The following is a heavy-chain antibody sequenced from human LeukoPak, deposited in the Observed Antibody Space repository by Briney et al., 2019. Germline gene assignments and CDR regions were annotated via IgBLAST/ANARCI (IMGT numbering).Heavy chain of an antibody. J-gene: IGHJ5*02. CDR3: ARLKRKGDSWFDP. Sequence: SETLSFTCTVSGGSISSYYWSWIRQPPGKGLEWIGYIYYSGSTNYNPSLKSRVTISIDTSKNQFSLKLSSVTAADTAVYYCARLKRKGDSWFDPWGQGTLVTVSS. V-gene: IGHV4-59*08. D-gene: IGHD3-16*01. CDR1: GGSISSYY. CDR2: IYYSGST.